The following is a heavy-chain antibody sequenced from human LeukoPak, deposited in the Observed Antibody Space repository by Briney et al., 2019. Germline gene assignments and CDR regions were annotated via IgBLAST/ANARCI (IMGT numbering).Heavy chain of an antibody. V-gene: IGHV3-23*01. D-gene: IGHD6-13*01. Sequence: PGGSLRLSCAASGFTFSSYAMSWVRQAPGKGLEWVSAISGSGGSTYYADSVKGRFTISRDNSKNTLYLQMNSLRAEDTAIYYCAKRLFFGPGYVATPFDFWGQGALVTVSS. J-gene: IGHJ4*02. CDR2: ISGSGGST. CDR1: GFTFSSYA. CDR3: AKRLFFGPGYVATPFDF.